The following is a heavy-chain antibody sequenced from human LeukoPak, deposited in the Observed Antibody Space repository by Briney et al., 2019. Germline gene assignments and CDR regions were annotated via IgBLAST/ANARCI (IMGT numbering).Heavy chain of an antibody. Sequence: PGGSLRLSCAASGFTFSTSSMHWVRQAPGKGLEWVAVISYDGSNKYYADSVKGRFTISRDNSKNTLYLQMNSQRAEDTAVYYCAKDRKDKYDSSGYSFDYGMDVWGQGTTVTVFS. J-gene: IGHJ6*02. CDR2: ISYDGSNK. D-gene: IGHD3-22*01. CDR3: AKDRKDKYDSSGYSFDYGMDV. V-gene: IGHV3-30*18. CDR1: GFTFSTSS.